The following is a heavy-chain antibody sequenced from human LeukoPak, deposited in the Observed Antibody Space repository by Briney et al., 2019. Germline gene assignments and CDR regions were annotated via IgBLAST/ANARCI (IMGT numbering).Heavy chain of an antibody. CDR2: INHSGST. CDR3: ASSWKPSPKIDY. D-gene: IGHD1-1*01. J-gene: IGHJ4*02. V-gene: IGHV4-34*01. Sequence: SETLSLTCAVYGGSFSGYYWSWIRQPPGKGLEWIGEINHSGSTNYNPSLKSRVTISVDTSKNQFSLKLSSVTAADTAVYYCASSWKPSPKIDYWGQGTLVTVSS. CDR1: GGSFSGYY.